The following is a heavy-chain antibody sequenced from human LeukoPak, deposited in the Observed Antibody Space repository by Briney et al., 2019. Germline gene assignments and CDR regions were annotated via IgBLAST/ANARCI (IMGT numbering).Heavy chain of an antibody. D-gene: IGHD6-13*01. J-gene: IGHJ4*02. CDR1: GGSISTYY. Sequence: SETLSLTCTVSGGSISTYYWSWIRQPPGKGLEWIGYIYHSGSTYYNPSLKSRVTISVDRSKNQFSLKLSSVTAADTAVYYCARVRIAAVVFDYWGQGTLVTVSS. CDR2: IYHSGST. CDR3: ARVRIAAVVFDY. V-gene: IGHV4-59*12.